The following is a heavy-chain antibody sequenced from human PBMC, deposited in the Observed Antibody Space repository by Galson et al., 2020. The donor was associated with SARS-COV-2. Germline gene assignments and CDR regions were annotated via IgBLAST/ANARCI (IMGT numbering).Heavy chain of an antibody. CDR3: ARAEEGIVVVPAAIGRDYYYYIDV. J-gene: IGHJ6*03. V-gene: IGHV7-4-1*02. Sequence: ASVKVSCKASGYTFTSYAMNWVRQAPGQGLEWMGWINTNTGNPTYAQGFTGRFVFSLDTSVSTAYLQISSLKAEDTAVYYCARAEEGIVVVPAAIGRDYYYYIDVWGKGTTVTVSS. CDR2: INTNTGNP. CDR1: GYTFTSYA. D-gene: IGHD2-2*01.